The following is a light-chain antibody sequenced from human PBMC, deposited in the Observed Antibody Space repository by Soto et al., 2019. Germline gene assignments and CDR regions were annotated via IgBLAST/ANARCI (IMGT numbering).Light chain of an antibody. J-gene: IGKJ4*01. CDR1: QDIAIY. CDR2: AAS. V-gene: IGKV1-9*01. CDR3: QQLRMYPST. Sequence: IQLTQSPSSLSASVGDRVTITCRASQDIAIYLAWYQQIPGEAPKLLIYAASTLYGGVPSRFSGSGSGTDFALTITSLQAEDFATYYCQQLRMYPSTFGGGTKVEIK.